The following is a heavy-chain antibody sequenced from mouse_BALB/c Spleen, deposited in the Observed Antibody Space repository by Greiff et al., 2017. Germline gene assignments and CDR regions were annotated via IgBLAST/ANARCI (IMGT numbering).Heavy chain of an antibody. D-gene: IGHD1-1*01. CDR3: TLFITTVVARGY. J-gene: IGHJ2*01. V-gene: IGHV1-67*01. CDR1: GYTFTDYA. Sequence: LQESGPELVRPGVSVKISCKGSGYTFTDYAMHWVKQSHAKSLEWIGVISTYYGNTNYNQKFKGKATMTVDKSSSTAYMELARLTSEDSAIYYCTLFITTVVARGYWGQGTTLTVSS. CDR2: ISTYYGNT.